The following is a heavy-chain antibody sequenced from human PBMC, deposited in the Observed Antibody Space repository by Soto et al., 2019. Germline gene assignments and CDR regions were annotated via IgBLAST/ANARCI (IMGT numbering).Heavy chain of an antibody. V-gene: IGHV3-33*01. CDR2: IWYDGSNK. CDR1: GFTFSSYG. D-gene: IGHD3-22*01. CDR3: ARVGYDSSGYYYELDY. Sequence: PGGSLRLSCAASGFTFSSYGMHWVRQAPSKGLEWVAVIWYDGSNKYYADSVKGRFTISRDNSKNTLYLQMNSLRAEDTAVYYCARVGYDSSGYYYELDYWGQGTLVTVSS. J-gene: IGHJ4*02.